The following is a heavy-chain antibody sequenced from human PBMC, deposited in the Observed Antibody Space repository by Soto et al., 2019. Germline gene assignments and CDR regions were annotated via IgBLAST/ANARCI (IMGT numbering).Heavy chain of an antibody. CDR3: TKDPSTGYADH. Sequence: GGSLRLSCAASDFIFVDYAMTWVRQAPGKGLEWVSTLSRDGSNTHYADSVTGRFTISRDNSKNVLYLQMSSLRGEDTAFYYCTKDPSTGYADHWGQGTLVTVSS. CDR2: LSRDGSNT. D-gene: IGHD3-9*01. V-gene: IGHV3-23*01. J-gene: IGHJ4*02. CDR1: DFIFVDYA.